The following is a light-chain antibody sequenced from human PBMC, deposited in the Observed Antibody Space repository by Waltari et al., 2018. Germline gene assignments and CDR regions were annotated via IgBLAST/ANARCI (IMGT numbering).Light chain of an antibody. CDR3: QQYYSTPPVT. Sequence: IVMTQSPDALAASPGERSTINSKSSQSVLYSSKHKNYLAGYQQKPGQPPQLLIYWASTRESGVPDRFSGSGSGTDFTLTISSLRAEDVAVYYCQQYYSTPPVTFGQGTRLEIK. CDR2: WAS. CDR1: QSVLYSSKHKNY. J-gene: IGKJ5*01. V-gene: IGKV4-1*01.